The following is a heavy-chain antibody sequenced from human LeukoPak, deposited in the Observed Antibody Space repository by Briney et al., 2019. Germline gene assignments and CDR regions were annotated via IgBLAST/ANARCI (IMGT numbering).Heavy chain of an antibody. Sequence: GGSLRLSCAASGFNFDNFWMSWVRQASGKGLEWVANIREDGGKQNYVDSVKGRFTISRDNAKSSVYLQLNSLRADDTAIYYCAKDIPGGGDDYWGQGTLVTVSS. CDR3: AKDIPGGGDDY. J-gene: IGHJ4*02. D-gene: IGHD2-21*02. CDR2: IREDGGKQ. CDR1: GFNFDNFW. V-gene: IGHV3-7*01.